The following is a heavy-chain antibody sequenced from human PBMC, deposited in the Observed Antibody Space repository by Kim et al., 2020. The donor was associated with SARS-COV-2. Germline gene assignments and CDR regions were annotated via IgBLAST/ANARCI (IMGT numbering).Heavy chain of an antibody. Sequence: GGSLRLSCSASGFTFSSYALPWVRQAPGKGLESVSTINGNGGTTNYADSVRDRFTISRDYSKNTLYLQMSRLRPEDTAVYYCVKRASSSGWYGMDVWGQGATVTLSS. D-gene: IGHD6-25*01. J-gene: IGHJ6*02. CDR3: VKRASSSGWYGMDV. CDR2: INGNGGTT. V-gene: IGHV3-64D*09. CDR1: GFTFSSYA.